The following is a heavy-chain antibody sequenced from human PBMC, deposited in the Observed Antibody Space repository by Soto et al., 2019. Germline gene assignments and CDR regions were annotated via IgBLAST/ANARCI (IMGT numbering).Heavy chain of an antibody. CDR3: ARDKSTVARGYYYYGMDV. CDR1: GYTFTSYG. D-gene: IGHD4-17*01. J-gene: IGHJ6*02. V-gene: IGHV1-18*01. CDR2: ISAYNGNT. Sequence: QVQMVQSGAEVKKPGASVKVSCKASGYTFTSYGISWVRQAPGQGREWMGWISAYNGNTNYAQKLQGRVTMTTDTATSTAYMELRSLRSDDTAVYYCARDKSTVARGYYYYGMDVWGQGTTVTVAS.